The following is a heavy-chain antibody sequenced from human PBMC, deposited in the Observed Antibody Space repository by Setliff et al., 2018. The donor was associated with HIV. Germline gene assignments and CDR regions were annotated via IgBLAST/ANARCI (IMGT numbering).Heavy chain of an antibody. D-gene: IGHD2-2*01. CDR2: IWFDGSSK. CDR1: GFTFNSYG. Sequence: GGSLRLSCAASGFTFNSYGIHWVRQAPGKGLEWVAVIWFDGSSKYYADSVEGRFTISRDNSKNTLYLQMNSLRAEDTAVYYCAKVNPRSVVPSARILGGFDPWGQGTPVTVSS. J-gene: IGHJ5*02. CDR3: AKVNPRSVVPSARILGGFDP. V-gene: IGHV3-33*06.